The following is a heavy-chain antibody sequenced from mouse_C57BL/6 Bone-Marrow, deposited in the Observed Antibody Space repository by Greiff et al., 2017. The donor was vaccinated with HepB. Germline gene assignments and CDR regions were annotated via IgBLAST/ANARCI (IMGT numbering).Heavy chain of an antibody. CDR3: ARKAWFAY. CDR2: IYPRSGNT. J-gene: IGHJ3*01. Sequence: VQLQHSGAELARPGASVKLSCKASGYTFTSYGISWVKQSTGQGLEWIGEIYPRSGNTYYNEKFKGKATLTADKSSSTAYMELRSLTSEDSAVYFCARKAWFAYWGQGTLVTVSA. CDR1: GYTFTSYG. V-gene: IGHV1-81*01.